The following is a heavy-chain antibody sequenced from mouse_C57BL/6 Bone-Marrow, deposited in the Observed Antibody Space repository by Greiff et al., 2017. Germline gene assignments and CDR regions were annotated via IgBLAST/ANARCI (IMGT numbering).Heavy chain of an antibody. CDR1: GFNIKADY. V-gene: IGHV14-4*01. CDR2: IDPENGDT. J-gene: IGHJ3*01. CDR3: TFDLAYCSTAGLDY. D-gene: IGHD2-5*01. Sequence: VQLQQSGAELVRPAASVKLSCTASGFNIKADYMHWVKQRPEQGQEWIGWIDPENGDTEYASKFQGKATTTADTSANTDYLQLRSLTSEDTDVYYCTFDLAYCSTAGLDYGGQGTLVTVSA.